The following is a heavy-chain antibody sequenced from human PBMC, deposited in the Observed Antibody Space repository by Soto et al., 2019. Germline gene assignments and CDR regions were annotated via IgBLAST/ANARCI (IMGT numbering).Heavy chain of an antibody. V-gene: IGHV4-34*01. J-gene: IGHJ5*02. CDR1: GGSFSGYY. D-gene: IGHD6-6*01. Sequence: SETLSLTCAVYGGSFSGYYWSWIRQPPGKGLEWIGEINHSGSTNYNPSLKSRVTISVDTSKNQFSLKLSSVTAADTAVYYCARVPPKSLRTQMYSSSSARTKKGGWFDPWGQGTLVTVSS. CDR3: ARVPPKSLRTQMYSSSSARTKKGGWFDP. CDR2: INHSGST.